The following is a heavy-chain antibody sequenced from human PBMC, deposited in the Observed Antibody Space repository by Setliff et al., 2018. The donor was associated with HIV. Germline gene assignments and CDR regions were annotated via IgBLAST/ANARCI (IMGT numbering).Heavy chain of an antibody. D-gene: IGHD3-22*01. CDR3: ARGVVVIRYYYYGMDV. CDR2: INHSGST. Sequence: PSETLSLTCAVYGGSLSDDYWSWIRQPPGKGLEWIGEINHSGSTNYNPSLKSRVTISVDTSKNQFSLKLSSVTAADTAVYYCARGVVVIRYYYYGMDVWGQGTTVTVSS. J-gene: IGHJ6*02. CDR1: GGSLSDDY. V-gene: IGHV4-34*01.